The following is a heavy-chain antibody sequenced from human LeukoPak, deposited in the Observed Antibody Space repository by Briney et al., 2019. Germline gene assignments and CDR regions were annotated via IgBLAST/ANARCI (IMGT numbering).Heavy chain of an antibody. CDR2: IWYDGSNK. Sequence: GGSLRLSCAASGFTFSSYGMHWVRQAPGKGLEWVAVIWYDGSNKYYADSVKGRFAISKDNSKNTLYLQMNSLRAEDTAVYYCARGAAALEPFFDYWGQGTLVTVSS. D-gene: IGHD6-13*01. CDR3: ARGAAALEPFFDY. J-gene: IGHJ4*02. CDR1: GFTFSSYG. V-gene: IGHV3-33*01.